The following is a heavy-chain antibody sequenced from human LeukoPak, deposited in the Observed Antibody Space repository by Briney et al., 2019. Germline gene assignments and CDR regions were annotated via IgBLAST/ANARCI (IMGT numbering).Heavy chain of an antibody. CDR2: IYYSGST. CDR1: GGSISSSSYY. V-gene: IGHV4-39*07. J-gene: IGHJ5*02. CDR3: AREGLNMVRGVIPKEAWGWFDP. D-gene: IGHD3-10*01. Sequence: PSETLSLTCTVSGGSISSSSYYWGWIRQPPGKGLEWIGSIYYSGSTYYNPSLKSRVTISVDTSKNQFSLKLTSVTAADTAVYYCAREGLNMVRGVIPKEAWGWFDPWGQGTLVTVSS.